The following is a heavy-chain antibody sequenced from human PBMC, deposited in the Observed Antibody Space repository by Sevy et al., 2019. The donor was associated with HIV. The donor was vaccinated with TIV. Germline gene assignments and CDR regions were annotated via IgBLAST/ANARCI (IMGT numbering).Heavy chain of an antibody. J-gene: IGHJ3*02. D-gene: IGHD3-16*01. CDR3: VRHGGLPELPSTLYAFDI. Sequence: SETLSLTCSVSGDSITTYYWSWIRQHPGKGLEWIACSFYPGSNSYNPSVKRRVTISANTSANQFSLKLNSVTAADTVMYYCVRHGGLPELPSTLYAFDIWGQGTMVTVSS. CDR2: SFYPGSN. V-gene: IGHV4-59*08. CDR1: GDSITTYY.